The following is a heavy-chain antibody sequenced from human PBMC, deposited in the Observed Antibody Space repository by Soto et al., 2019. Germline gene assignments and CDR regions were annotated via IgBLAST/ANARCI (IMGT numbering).Heavy chain of an antibody. CDR2: ISRSGSTI. J-gene: IGHJ5*02. CDR1: GFTFSSYE. CDR3: ARDLGRDWFDP. Sequence: GGSLRLSCAASGFTFSSYEMNWVRRAPGKGLEWVSYISRSGSTIYYADSVKGRFTISRDNAKNSLYLQMHSLRAEDTAVYYCARDLGRDWFDPWGQGTMVTVYS. V-gene: IGHV3-48*03. D-gene: IGHD2-15*01.